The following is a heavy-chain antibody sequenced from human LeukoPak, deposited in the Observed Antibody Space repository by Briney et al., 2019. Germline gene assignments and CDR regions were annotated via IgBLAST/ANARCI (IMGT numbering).Heavy chain of an antibody. J-gene: IGHJ4*02. CDR3: ARLSTLAAAARDY. V-gene: IGHV1-2*02. CDR2: INPNSGGT. D-gene: IGHD6-13*01. CDR1: GYTFIGYY. Sequence: ASVKVSCKASGYTFIGYYMHWVRQAPGQGLEWMGWINPNSGGTNYAQKFQGRVTMTRDTSISTAYMELSRLRSDDTAVYYCARLSTLAAAARDYWGQGTLVTVSS.